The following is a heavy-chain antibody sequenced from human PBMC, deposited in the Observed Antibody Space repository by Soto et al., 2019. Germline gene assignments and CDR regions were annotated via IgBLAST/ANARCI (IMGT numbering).Heavy chain of an antibody. CDR1: GFAFSNYE. D-gene: IGHD3-3*02. V-gene: IGHV3-48*03. Sequence: GGSLRLSCAASGFAFSNYEMSWVRQAPGEGLEWVSYISLSGSTIYYADSVKGRFTISRDDAKNSLYLQMDSLRADDTAVYYCARESFSASPNFFDYWGQGTLVTVSS. J-gene: IGHJ4*02. CDR2: ISLSGSTI. CDR3: ARESFSASPNFFDY.